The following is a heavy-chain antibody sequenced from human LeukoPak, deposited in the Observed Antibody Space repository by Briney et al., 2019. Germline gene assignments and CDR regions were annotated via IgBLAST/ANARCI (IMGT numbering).Heavy chain of an antibody. CDR2: NYYSGST. Sequence: SETLSLTCTVCGGSISSSSYYWGGMRQPPGEGLEGIGSNYYSGSTYYNPPRKSRATISVDTCKDPFSLNLSSVTAADTPVYYSATVLRGGNVTTVTPAHQEVDYWGQGTLVTVSS. CDR3: ATVLRGGNVTTVTPAHQEVDY. CDR1: GGSISSSSYY. J-gene: IGHJ4*02. V-gene: IGHV4-39*01. D-gene: IGHD4-17*01.